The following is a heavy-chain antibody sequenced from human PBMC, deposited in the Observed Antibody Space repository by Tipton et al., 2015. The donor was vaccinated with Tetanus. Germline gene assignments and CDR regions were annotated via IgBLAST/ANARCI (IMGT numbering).Heavy chain of an antibody. CDR2: ISKSNSYT. Sequence: SLRLSCVGSGFRLSDYDMSWIRQAPGKGLEWVSDISKSNSYTTYVDSVKGRFTVSRDNARNSLILQMNSLRVEDTAVYYCVGDRVYGVGVITPAYFDNWGQGTLVTVSS. CDR3: VGDRVYGVGVITPAYFDN. D-gene: IGHD4-23*01. J-gene: IGHJ4*02. CDR1: GFRLSDYD. V-gene: IGHV3-11*06.